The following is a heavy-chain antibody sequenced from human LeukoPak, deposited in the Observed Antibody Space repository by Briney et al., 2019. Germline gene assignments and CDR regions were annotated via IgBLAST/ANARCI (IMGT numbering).Heavy chain of an antibody. V-gene: IGHV4-38-2*02. J-gene: IGHJ4*02. CDR1: GYSISSDYY. Sequence: PSETLSLTCTVSGYSISSDYYGCWIRQPPGKGLEWIGSIDHSGSTYYNPYLKIRVTISVDTSKHHVSLKLSSVTAADTAVYYCARYMVRGENNDYWRQGTLVTVSS. CDR3: ARYMVRGENNDY. D-gene: IGHD3-10*01. CDR2: IDHSGST.